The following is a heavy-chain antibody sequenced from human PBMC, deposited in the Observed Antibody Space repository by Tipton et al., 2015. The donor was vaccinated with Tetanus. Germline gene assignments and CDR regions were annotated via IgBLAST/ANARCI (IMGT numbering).Heavy chain of an antibody. Sequence: TLSLTCTVSGGSISSYYWGWIRQPPGKGLEWIGSIYYSGSTYYNPSLKSRVTISVDTSKNQFSLKLSSVTAADTAVYYCARHQREGFLEWLLSSFDYWGQGTLVTVSS. CDR3: ARHQREGFLEWLLSSFDY. CDR2: IYYSGST. D-gene: IGHD3-3*01. CDR1: GGSISSYY. J-gene: IGHJ4*02. V-gene: IGHV4-39*01.